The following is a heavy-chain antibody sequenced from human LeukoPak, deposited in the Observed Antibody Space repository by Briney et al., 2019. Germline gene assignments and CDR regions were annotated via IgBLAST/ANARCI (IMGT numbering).Heavy chain of an antibody. V-gene: IGHV1-2*06. Sequence: ASVKVSCKASGYTFTAYYIHWIRQAPGQGLEWVGRINPKSGSTNYAQKFQGRVTMTRDTSISTAYTELSRLRSDDTAVYYCARVATVPYYYYYYMDVWGKGTTVTVSS. J-gene: IGHJ6*03. CDR2: INPKSGST. CDR3: ARVATVPYYYYYYMDV. CDR1: GYTFTAYY. D-gene: IGHD4-11*01.